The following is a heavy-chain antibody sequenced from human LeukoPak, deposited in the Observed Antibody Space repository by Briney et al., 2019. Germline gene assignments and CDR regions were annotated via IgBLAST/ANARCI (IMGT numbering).Heavy chain of an antibody. CDR2: IRYDGTNK. J-gene: IGHJ5*01. V-gene: IGHV3-33*01. CDR3: ARVKVEMATIGWLDP. D-gene: IGHD5-24*01. Sequence: GGSLRLSCAASGFTFSNYGTHWVRQAPGKGLEWVAVIRYDGTNKYYADSVRGRFTISRDNSKNTLYLQMNSLRADDTAVYYCARVKVEMATIGWLDPWGQGTLVTVSS. CDR1: GFTFSNYG.